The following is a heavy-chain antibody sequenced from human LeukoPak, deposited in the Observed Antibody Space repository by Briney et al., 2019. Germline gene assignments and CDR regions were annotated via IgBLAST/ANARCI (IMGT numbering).Heavy chain of an antibody. Sequence: NPGGSLRLSCAASGFTFSSHDMNWVRQAPGKGLEWVSSITTATSSYISYADSVKGRFTISRDDAKNSLYLQMDSLRAEDTAVYYCARDYGGPHYFDYWGQGTLVTVSS. J-gene: IGHJ4*02. CDR2: ITTATSSYI. D-gene: IGHD2-15*01. V-gene: IGHV3-21*01. CDR1: GFTFSSHD. CDR3: ARDYGGPHYFDY.